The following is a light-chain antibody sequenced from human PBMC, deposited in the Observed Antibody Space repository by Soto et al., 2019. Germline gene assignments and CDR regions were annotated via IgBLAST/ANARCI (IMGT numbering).Light chain of an antibody. V-gene: IGKV3D-15*01. CDR2: DAS. CDR3: QQYGDWPGA. CDR1: QSVGSK. Sequence: ERVMTPSPPTLSVSPGERATPSCRASQSVGSKLAWYQQRPGQAPRLLIYDASNRATGIPARFSGSGSGTEFSLTISSLQSEDFAVYSCQQYGDWPGAFGGGTKVDIK. J-gene: IGKJ4*01.